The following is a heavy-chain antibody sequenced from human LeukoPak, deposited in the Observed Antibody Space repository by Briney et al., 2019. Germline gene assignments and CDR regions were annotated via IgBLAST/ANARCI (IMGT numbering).Heavy chain of an antibody. CDR1: GGSLSSDY. V-gene: IGHV4-59*08. J-gene: IGHJ3*02. D-gene: IGHD3-22*01. Sequence: PSETLSLTCTVSGGSLSSDYWSWIRQPPTKGLEWIGYVYYSGSTNYNPSLKSRVTISVDTSKNQFSLKLSSVTAADTAVYYCARAVYYYDSSGLLWNAFDIWGQGTMVTVSS. CDR3: ARAVYYYDSSGLLWNAFDI. CDR2: VYYSGST.